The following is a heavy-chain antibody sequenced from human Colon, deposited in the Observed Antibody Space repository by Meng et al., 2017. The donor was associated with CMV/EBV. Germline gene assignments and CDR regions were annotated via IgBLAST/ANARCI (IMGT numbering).Heavy chain of an antibody. J-gene: IGHJ6*02. CDR1: GGSFSGYY. V-gene: IGHV4-34*01. CDR3: ARSLSRYYFAMDV. Sequence: SETLSLTCAVYGGSFSGYYWTWIRQPPGKGLEWIGSIYFSGTSFYKSSLTSQVTISIDTSKSQFSLKVNSVTAADTAVYYCARSLSRYYFAMDVWGQGTTVTVSS. CDR2: IYFSGTS. D-gene: IGHD3-16*01.